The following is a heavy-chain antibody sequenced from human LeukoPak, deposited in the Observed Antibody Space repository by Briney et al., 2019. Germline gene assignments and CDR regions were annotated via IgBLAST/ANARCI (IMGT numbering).Heavy chain of an antibody. J-gene: IGHJ4*02. V-gene: IGHV3-9*01. D-gene: IGHD6-13*01. CDR2: ISWNSGSI. CDR1: GFTFDDYA. CDR3: AKDTRSIAAAGLFDY. Sequence: GGSLRLSCAASGFTFDDYAMHWVRQAPGKGLEWVSGISWNSGSIGYADSVKGRFTISRDNAKNSLYLQMNSLRAEDTALYYCAKDTRSIAAAGLFDYWGQGTLVTVSS.